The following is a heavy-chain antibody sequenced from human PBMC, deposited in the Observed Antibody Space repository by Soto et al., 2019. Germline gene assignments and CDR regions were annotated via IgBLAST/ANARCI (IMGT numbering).Heavy chain of an antibody. CDR3: ARAVFCDLDS. CDR1: KKSIKIDIW. V-gene: IGHV4-4*02. J-gene: IGHJ4*02. CDR2: AHPTKGA. D-gene: IGHD1-20*01. Sequence: HSESMALTSVVCKKSIKIDIWWKWVRQPPGQGLEWIGEAHPTKGALYNPALRSRVTVSADLFNSKIFLEVHSLGAADTAVYYCARAVFCDLDSWGQGTPVTVYS.